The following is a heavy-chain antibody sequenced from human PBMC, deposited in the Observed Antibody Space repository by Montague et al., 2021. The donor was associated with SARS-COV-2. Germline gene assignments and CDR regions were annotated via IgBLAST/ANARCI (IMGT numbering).Heavy chain of an antibody. J-gene: IGHJ4*02. Sequence: SLRLACAASGFIVSSHYMSWVRQAPGKGLEWVSLIYSSGRTSYADSVKGRFTMSRDNSKNTLYLQMNSLRAEDTAVYYCARDFGESRDHWGQGTLVTVSS. D-gene: IGHD3-10*01. CDR3: ARDFGESRDH. CDR1: GFIVSSHY. V-gene: IGHV3-53*01. CDR2: IYSSGRT.